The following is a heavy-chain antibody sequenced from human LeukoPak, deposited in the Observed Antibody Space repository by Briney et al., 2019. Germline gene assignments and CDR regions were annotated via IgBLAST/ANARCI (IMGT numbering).Heavy chain of an antibody. Sequence: PSETLSLTCTVSGYSISSGYYWGWIRQPPGKGLEWIGSIYHGGTTSYNPSLKSRLTISVDTSKNQFSLKLSSVTAADTAVYYCARDPHSNPFDPWGQGTLVTVSS. J-gene: IGHJ5*02. V-gene: IGHV4-38-2*02. CDR1: GYSISSGYY. CDR2: IYHGGTT. CDR3: ARDPHSNPFDP. D-gene: IGHD6-13*01.